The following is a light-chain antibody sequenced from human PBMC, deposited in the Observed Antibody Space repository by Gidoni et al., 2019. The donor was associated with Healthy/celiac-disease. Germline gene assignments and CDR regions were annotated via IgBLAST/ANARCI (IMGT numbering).Light chain of an antibody. CDR3: QAWDSSTAV. V-gene: IGLV3-1*01. CDR1: KLGDQY. CDR2: QDS. Sequence: SYELTQPPSVSVSPGQTASITCSGDKLGDQYACWYQQKPGQSPVLVIYQDSKRPSGIPERVSGSNSGNTATLTCSGTQAMDEADYYCQAWDSSTAVFGGGTKLTVL. J-gene: IGLJ2*01.